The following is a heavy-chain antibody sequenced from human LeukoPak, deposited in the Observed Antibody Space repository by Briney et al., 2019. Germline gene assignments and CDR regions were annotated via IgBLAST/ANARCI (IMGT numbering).Heavy chain of an antibody. CDR2: ISGSGGST. D-gene: IGHD1-26*01. Sequence: GGSLRLSCAASGFTFSSYAMSWVRQAPGKGLEWVSGISGSGGSTYYADSVKGRFTISRDNSQNTPYLQMNRLRAEDSAVYYCAKDRYSGSPYYFDYWGQGTLVTVSS. V-gene: IGHV3-23*01. CDR1: GFTFSSYA. CDR3: AKDRYSGSPYYFDY. J-gene: IGHJ4*02.